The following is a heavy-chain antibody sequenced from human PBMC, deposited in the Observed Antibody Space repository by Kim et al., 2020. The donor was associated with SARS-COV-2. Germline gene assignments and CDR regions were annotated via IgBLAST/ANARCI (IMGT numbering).Heavy chain of an antibody. CDR3: ARGKGYSSTPHYYYYGMDD. J-gene: IGHJ6*02. V-gene: IGHV4-31*03. CDR1: SASISSGDCY. D-gene: IGHD6-13*01. Sequence: SETLSLTCTVSSASISSGDCYWSWIRQYPGKGLEWIGYIYYSGSTYYSPSLKSRVTISVDRSQNQFSLRLNSVTAADTAVYYCARGKGYSSTPHYYYYGMDDWGQETTVTVSS. CDR2: IYYSGST.